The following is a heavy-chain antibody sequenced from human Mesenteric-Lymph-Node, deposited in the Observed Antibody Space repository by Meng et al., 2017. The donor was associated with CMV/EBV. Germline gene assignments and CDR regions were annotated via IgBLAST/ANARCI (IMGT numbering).Heavy chain of an antibody. D-gene: IGHD1-26*01. CDR2: VYSSGNT. Sequence: SETLSLTCTVSGGSISSYYWSWIRQPPGKGPEWIGYVYSSGNTNYNPSLKSRVTISLDTSKNQFSLKLSSVTAADTAVYYCARLLGAGYFDYWGQGTLVTVSS. CDR3: ARLLGAGYFDY. J-gene: IGHJ4*02. V-gene: IGHV4-59*01. CDR1: GGSISSYY.